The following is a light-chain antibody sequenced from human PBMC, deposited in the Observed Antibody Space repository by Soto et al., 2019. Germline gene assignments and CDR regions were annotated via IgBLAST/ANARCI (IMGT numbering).Light chain of an antibody. CDR1: SSDVGVFNY. CDR3: IAYATSSTWV. CDR2: EVT. Sequence: QSALTQPASVSGSPGQSITISCTGTSSDVGVFNYVSWYQQHPGRVPKLLIYEVTHRPSGVSDRFSGSKSGNTASLTISRLRPEDESTYFCIAYATSSTWVFGGGTNLTVL. V-gene: IGLV2-14*03. J-gene: IGLJ3*02.